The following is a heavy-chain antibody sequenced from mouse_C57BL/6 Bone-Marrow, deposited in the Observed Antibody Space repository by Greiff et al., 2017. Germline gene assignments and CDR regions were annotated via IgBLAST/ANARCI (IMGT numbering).Heavy chain of an antibody. CDR3: TCYGNYLYAMDY. Sequence: EVQLQQSGAELVRPGASVKLSCTASGFNIKDDYMHWVKQRPEQGLEWIGWIAPENGDTEYASKFQGKATITADTSSNTAYLQLSSRTSEDTAVEYGTCYGNYLYAMDYWGQGTSVTVSS. CDR1: GFNIKDDY. D-gene: IGHD2-1*01. CDR2: IAPENGDT. J-gene: IGHJ4*01. V-gene: IGHV14-4*01.